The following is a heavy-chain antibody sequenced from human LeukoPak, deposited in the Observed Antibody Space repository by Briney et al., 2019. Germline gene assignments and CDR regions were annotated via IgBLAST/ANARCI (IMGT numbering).Heavy chain of an antibody. CDR2: ISYDGSNK. V-gene: IGHV3-30*18. CDR1: GFTFSSYG. Sequence: SGGSLRLSCAASGFTFSSYGMHWVRQAPGKGLEWVAVISYDGSNKYYADSVKGRFTISRDNSKNTLYLQMNSLRAEDTAVYYCAKVGYKWLQSVPDYWGQGTLVTVSS. D-gene: IGHD5-24*01. CDR3: AKVGYKWLQSVPDY. J-gene: IGHJ4*02.